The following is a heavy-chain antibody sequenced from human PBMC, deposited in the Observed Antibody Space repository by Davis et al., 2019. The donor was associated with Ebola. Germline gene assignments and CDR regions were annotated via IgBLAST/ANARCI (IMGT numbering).Heavy chain of an antibody. J-gene: IGHJ4*02. V-gene: IGHV4-34*01. Sequence: MPSETLSLTCAVYGGSFSGYYWSWIRQPPGKGLEWIGEINHSGSTNYNPSLKSRVTISVDTSKNQFSLKLSSVTAADTAVYYCARGHPSLYWGQGTLVTVSS. CDR1: GGSFSGYY. CDR3: ARGHPSLY. CDR2: INHSGST.